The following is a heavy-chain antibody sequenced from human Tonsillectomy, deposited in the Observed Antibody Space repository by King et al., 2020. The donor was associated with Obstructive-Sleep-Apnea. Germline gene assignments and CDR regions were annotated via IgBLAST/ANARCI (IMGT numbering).Heavy chain of an antibody. CDR2: INPNSGVT. J-gene: IGHJ4*02. D-gene: IGHD3-9*01. CDR1: GYTFTGYY. CDR3: ARDSYCNILTACDY. V-gene: IGHV1-2*02. Sequence: QLVQSGAEVKKPGASVKVSCTASGYTFTGYYMHWVRQAPGQGLEWMGWINPNSGVTNYAQKFQGRVTMTRDTSISTAYMELSRLRSDDTAVYYCARDSYCNILTACDYWGQGTLVTVSS.